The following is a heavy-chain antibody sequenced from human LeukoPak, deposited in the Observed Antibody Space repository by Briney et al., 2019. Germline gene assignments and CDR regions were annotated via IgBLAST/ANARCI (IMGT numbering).Heavy chain of an antibody. CDR3: ATAPGVPSGPLVVMDWFDP. D-gene: IGHD3-22*01. CDR2: INPSGGST. J-gene: IGHJ5*02. CDR1: GYTFTSYY. V-gene: IGHV1-46*01. Sequence: ASVKVSCKASGYTFTSYYMHWVRQAPGQGLEWMGIINPSGGSTSYAQKFQGRVTMTEDTSTDTAYMELSSLRSEDTAVYYCATAPGVPSGPLVVMDWFDPWGQGTLVTVSS.